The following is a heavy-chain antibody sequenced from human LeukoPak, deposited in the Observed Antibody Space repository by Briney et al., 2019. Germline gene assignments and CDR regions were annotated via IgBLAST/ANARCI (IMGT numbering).Heavy chain of an antibody. Sequence: PSQTLSLTCTVSGGSISSGDYYWSWIRQPPGKGLEWFGYIYFNGSTYYSPFLKSRVTISVDTSKNQFSLKLSSVTAADTAVYYCARRNYYDSSRFDYWGQGTLVTVSS. J-gene: IGHJ4*02. D-gene: IGHD3-22*01. CDR2: IYFNGST. V-gene: IGHV4-30-4*08. CDR1: GGSISSGDYY. CDR3: ARRNYYDSSRFDY.